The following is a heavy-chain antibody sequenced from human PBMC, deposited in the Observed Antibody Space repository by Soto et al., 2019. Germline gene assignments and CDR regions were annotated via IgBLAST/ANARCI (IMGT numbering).Heavy chain of an antibody. J-gene: IGHJ4*02. CDR3: ARRVYQPLLSDYFDY. D-gene: IGHD2-2*01. Sequence: PGESLKISCKGSGYSFANFSIGWVRQMPGKGLERMGIVHAGESHTTYSPSFQGQVTISADKSIGTAYLQWRSLRASDTAIYYCARRVYQPLLSDYFDYWGQGTQVTVSS. V-gene: IGHV5-51*01. CDR2: VHAGESHT. CDR1: GYSFANFS.